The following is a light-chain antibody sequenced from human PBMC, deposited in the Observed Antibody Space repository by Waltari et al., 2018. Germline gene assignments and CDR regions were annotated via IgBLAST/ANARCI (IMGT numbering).Light chain of an antibody. CDR2: SDN. CDR1: TSNIGANL. Sequence: QSVLTQPPSASGTPGQRVTISCSGSTSNIGANLVYWYQQLPGTAPKLLIYSDNPRPAGVPDRFSDSKSGTSASLAIRGLRSEDEADYDCAAWDDRVRGRVFGGGTKLTVL. J-gene: IGLJ3*02. V-gene: IGLV1-47*02. CDR3: AAWDDRVRGRV.